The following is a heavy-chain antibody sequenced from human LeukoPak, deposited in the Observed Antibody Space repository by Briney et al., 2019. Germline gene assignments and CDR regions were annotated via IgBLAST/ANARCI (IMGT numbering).Heavy chain of an antibody. D-gene: IGHD7-27*01. Sequence: PGGSLRLSCAASGFTFSSYGMHWVRQAPGKGLEWVSSISSSSSYIYYADSVKGRFTISRDNAKNSLYLQMNSLRAEDTAVYYCASELGIGYWGQGTLVTVSS. CDR3: ASELGIGY. V-gene: IGHV3-21*01. CDR2: ISSSSSYI. J-gene: IGHJ4*02. CDR1: GFTFSSYG.